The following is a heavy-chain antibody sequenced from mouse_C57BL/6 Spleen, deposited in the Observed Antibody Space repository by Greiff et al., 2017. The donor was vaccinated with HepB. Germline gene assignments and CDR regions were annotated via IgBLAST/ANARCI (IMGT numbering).Heavy chain of an antibody. D-gene: IGHD2-4*01. J-gene: IGHJ3*01. CDR1: GYTFTEYT. CDR3: ARHEGSIYDYGSWFAY. Sequence: VQRVESGAELVKPGASVKLSCKASGYTFTEYTIHWVKQRSGQGLEWIGWFYPGSGSIKYNEKFKDKATLTADKSSSTVYMELSRLTSEDSAVYFCARHEGSIYDYGSWFAYWGQGTLVTVSA. CDR2: FYPGSGSI. V-gene: IGHV1-62-2*01.